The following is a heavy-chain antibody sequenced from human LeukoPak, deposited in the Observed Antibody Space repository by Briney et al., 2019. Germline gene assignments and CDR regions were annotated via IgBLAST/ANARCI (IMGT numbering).Heavy chain of an antibody. CDR2: ISYDGSNK. J-gene: IGHJ4*02. V-gene: IGHV3-30*03. CDR3: TRDGGSFCDFDY. D-gene: IGHD1-26*01. CDR1: GFTFSSYG. Sequence: GGSLRLSCAASGFTFSSYGMHWVRQAPGKGLEWVAVISYDGSNKYYADSVKGRFTISRDNSKNTVYLQMGSLRGEDIAVYYCTRDGGSFCDFDYWGQGALVTVSS.